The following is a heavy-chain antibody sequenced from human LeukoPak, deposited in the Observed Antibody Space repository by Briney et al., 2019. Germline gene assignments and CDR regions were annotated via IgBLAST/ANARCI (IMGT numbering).Heavy chain of an antibody. Sequence: PGGTLRLSCAASGFTFSSYGMSWVRQAPGKGLEWVSYISSSGSTIYYADSVKGRFTISRDNAKNSLYLQMNSLRAEDTAVYYCAELGITMVGGVWGKGTTVTISS. J-gene: IGHJ6*04. CDR3: AELGITMVGGV. D-gene: IGHD3-10*02. CDR2: ISSSGSTI. CDR1: GFTFSSYG. V-gene: IGHV3-48*04.